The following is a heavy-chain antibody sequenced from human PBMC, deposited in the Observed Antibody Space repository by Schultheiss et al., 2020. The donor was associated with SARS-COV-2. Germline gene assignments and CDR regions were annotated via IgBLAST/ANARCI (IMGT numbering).Heavy chain of an antibody. J-gene: IGHJ4*02. V-gene: IGHV1-18*01. Sequence: ASVKVSCKASGYTFTSYGISWVRQAPGQGLEWMGWISAYNGNTNYAQKLQGRVTMTTDTSTSTAYMELSSLRSEDTAVYYCARDCSSTSCSHFDYWGQGTLVTVSS. CDR3: ARDCSSTSCSHFDY. CDR1: GYTFTSYG. CDR2: ISAYNGNT. D-gene: IGHD2-2*01.